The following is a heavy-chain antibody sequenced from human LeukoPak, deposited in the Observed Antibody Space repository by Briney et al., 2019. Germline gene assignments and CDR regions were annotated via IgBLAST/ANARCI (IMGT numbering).Heavy chain of an antibody. CDR2: IKSKTDGGTT. CDR3: TTLVVVRRKVDY. D-gene: IGHD3-22*01. Sequence: NPGGSLRLSCAASGFTFSNAWMSWVRQAPGKGLEWVGRIKSKTDGGTTDYAAPVKGRFTISRDDSKNTLYLQMNSLKTEDTAVYYCTTLVVVRRKVDYWGQGTLVTVSS. CDR1: GFTFSNAW. V-gene: IGHV3-15*01. J-gene: IGHJ4*02.